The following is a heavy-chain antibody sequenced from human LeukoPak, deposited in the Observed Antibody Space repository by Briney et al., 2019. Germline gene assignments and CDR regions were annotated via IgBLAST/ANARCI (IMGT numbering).Heavy chain of an antibody. D-gene: IGHD2-15*01. CDR1: GFTFSSYA. CDR2: ISGSGGST. V-gene: IGHV3-23*01. CDR3: AKDRLRWLLYDAFDI. J-gene: IGHJ3*02. Sequence: PGGSLRLSCAASGFTFSSYAMSWVRQAPGKGLEWVSGISGSGGSTYYADSVKGRFTISRDNSKNTLYLQMNSLRAEDTTVYYCAKDRLRWLLYDAFDIWGQGTMVTVSS.